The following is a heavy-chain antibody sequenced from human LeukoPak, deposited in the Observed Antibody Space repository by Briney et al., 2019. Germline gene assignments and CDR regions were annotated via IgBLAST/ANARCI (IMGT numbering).Heavy chain of an antibody. CDR2: IIPIFGTA. V-gene: IGHV1-69*05. J-gene: IGHJ5*02. Sequence: SVKVSCKASGGTFSSYAISWVRQAPGQGLEWMGRIIPIFGTANYAQKFQGRVTITTDESTSTAYMELSSLRSEDTAVYYCARGYCSSTGCYWRFGWFDPWGQGTLVTASS. CDR3: ARGYCSSTGCYWRFGWFDP. CDR1: GGTFSSYA. D-gene: IGHD2-2*01.